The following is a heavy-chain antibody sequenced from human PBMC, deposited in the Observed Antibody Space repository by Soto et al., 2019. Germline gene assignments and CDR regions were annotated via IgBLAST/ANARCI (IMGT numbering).Heavy chain of an antibody. J-gene: IGHJ6*02. CDR1: EFTFSNYG. CDR3: ARDDEYSGNGMDV. Sequence: QVQLVESGGGVVQPGRSLRLSCAASEFTFSNYGMHWVRQAPGKGLEWVAVILNDGSNRYHADSVMDRFTISRDNSKNTLYLQRNSLRAEDTAVYYCARDDEYSGNGMDVWGQGTTVTVS. V-gene: IGHV3-33*01. D-gene: IGHD3-10*01. CDR2: ILNDGSNR.